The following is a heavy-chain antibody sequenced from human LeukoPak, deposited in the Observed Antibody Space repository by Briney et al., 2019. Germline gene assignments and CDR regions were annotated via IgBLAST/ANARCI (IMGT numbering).Heavy chain of an antibody. D-gene: IGHD1-7*01. V-gene: IGHV1-69*05. CDR3: ASGNGITGTTVDY. CDR2: IIPIFGTA. Sequence: ASVTVSCKASGGTFSSYAISWVRQAPGQGLEWMGGIIPIFGTANYAQKFQGRVTITTDESTSTAYMELSSLRPEDTAVYYCASGNGITGTTVDYWGQGTLVTVSS. CDR1: GGTFSSYA. J-gene: IGHJ4*02.